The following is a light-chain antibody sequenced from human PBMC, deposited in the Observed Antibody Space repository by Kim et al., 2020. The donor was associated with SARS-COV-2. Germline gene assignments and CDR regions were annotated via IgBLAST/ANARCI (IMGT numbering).Light chain of an antibody. Sequence: DIQLTQSPSLLSASVGDRVTIACRATQGISSYLAWYQQKPGKAPKVLIYAASTLQSGVPSRFSGSGSGTEFILTISSLQPEDFATYYCQQLDSYPLTFGQGTRLEIK. V-gene: IGKV1-9*01. CDR1: QGISSY. CDR3: QQLDSYPLT. J-gene: IGKJ5*01. CDR2: AAS.